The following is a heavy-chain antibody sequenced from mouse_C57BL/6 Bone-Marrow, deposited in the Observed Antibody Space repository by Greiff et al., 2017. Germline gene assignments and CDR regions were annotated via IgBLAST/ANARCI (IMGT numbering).Heavy chain of an antibody. Sequence: EVQGVESGGDLVKPGGSLKLSCAASGFTFSSYGMSWVRQTPDKRLEWVATISSGGSYTYYPDSVKGRFTISRDNAKNTLYLQRSSLKSEDTAMYYCARPQGYAMDYWGQGTSVTVSS. CDR1: GFTFSSYG. CDR2: ISSGGSYT. V-gene: IGHV5-6*01. CDR3: ARPQGYAMDY. J-gene: IGHJ4*01.